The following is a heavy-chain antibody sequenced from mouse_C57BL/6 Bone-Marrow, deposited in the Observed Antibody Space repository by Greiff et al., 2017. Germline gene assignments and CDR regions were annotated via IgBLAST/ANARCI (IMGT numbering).Heavy chain of an antibody. V-gene: IGHV1-69*01. CDR3: ARWVFITTVVTLDYFDY. CDR1: GYTFTSYW. CDR2: IDPSDSYT. J-gene: IGHJ2*01. Sequence: QVQLQQPGAELVMPGASVKLSCKASGYTFTSYWMHWVKQRPGQGLEWIGEIDPSDSYTNYNQKFKGKSTLNVDKSSSTAYMQLSSLTSEDSAVYYCARWVFITTVVTLDYFDYWGQGTTLTVSS. D-gene: IGHD1-1*01.